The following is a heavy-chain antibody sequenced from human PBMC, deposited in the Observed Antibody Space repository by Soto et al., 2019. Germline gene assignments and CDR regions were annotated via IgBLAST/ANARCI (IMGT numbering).Heavy chain of an antibody. CDR1: GFTFSSYG. J-gene: IGHJ4*02. Sequence: QVQLVESGGGVVQPGRSLRLSCAASGFTFSSYGMHWVRQAPGKGLELVAVISYDGSNTYYADSVKCRFTISRDNSKNTLYLQMNSLRTEEAAVYYCAKGEGFDYRKRIEYWGQGTLVTVSS. CDR2: ISYDGSNT. V-gene: IGHV3-30*18. D-gene: IGHD4-4*01. CDR3: AKGEGFDYRKRIEY.